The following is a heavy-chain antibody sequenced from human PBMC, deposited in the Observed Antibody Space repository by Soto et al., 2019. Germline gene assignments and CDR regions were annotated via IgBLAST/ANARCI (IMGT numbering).Heavy chain of an antibody. Sequence: ASVKVSCKTSGYTFTDYYMHWVRHAPGQGLEWMGWINPNSGGPNSAQKFQGRVTMTRDTSISTAYLELSRLRSDDTAVYYCARGCTTSLDYWGQGTQVTVSS. V-gene: IGHV1-2*02. CDR3: ARGCTTSLDY. D-gene: IGHD2-8*01. CDR2: INPNSGGP. J-gene: IGHJ4*02. CDR1: GYTFTDYY.